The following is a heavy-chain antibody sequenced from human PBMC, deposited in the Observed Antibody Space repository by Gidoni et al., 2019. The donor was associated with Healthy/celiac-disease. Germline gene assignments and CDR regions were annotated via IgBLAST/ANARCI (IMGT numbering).Heavy chain of an antibody. CDR3: ARAFPLPDYYGSGSCIFDY. D-gene: IGHD3-10*01. CDR1: GGSISSYY. CDR2: IYYSGST. J-gene: IGHJ4*02. Sequence: QVQLQESGPGLVKPSETLSLTCTVSGGSISSYYWSWIRQPPGKGLEWIGYIYYSGSTNYNPSLKSRVTISVDTSKNQFSLKLSSVTAADTAVYYCARAFPLPDYYGSGSCIFDYWGQGTLVTVSS. V-gene: IGHV4-59*01.